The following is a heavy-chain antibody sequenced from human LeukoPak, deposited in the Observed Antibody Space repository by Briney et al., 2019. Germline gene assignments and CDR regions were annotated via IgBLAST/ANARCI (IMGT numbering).Heavy chain of an antibody. Sequence: GESLRLSCVTSGFTLSSYDMHWVRQATGKGLEWVSATGSTGVAYYSGSVKGRFTISREDAKSSLYLQMNSLRAEDTAVYYCARGRAPKVAGMGNWFDPWGQGTLVTVST. V-gene: IGHV3-13*04. J-gene: IGHJ5*02. CDR1: GFTLSSYD. CDR3: ARGRAPKVAGMGNWFDP. CDR2: TGSTGVA. D-gene: IGHD6-19*01.